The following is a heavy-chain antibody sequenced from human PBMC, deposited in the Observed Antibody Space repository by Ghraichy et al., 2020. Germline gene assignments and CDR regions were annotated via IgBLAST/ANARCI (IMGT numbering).Heavy chain of an antibody. CDR3: ARDDYYDFWSGYYTDAYYYGMDV. CDR1: GFTFSSYE. Sequence: GGSLRLSCAASGFTFSSYEMNWVRQAPGKGLEWVSYISTSGSTIYYADSVKGRFTISRDNAKNSLYLQMNSLRAEDTAVYYCARDDYYDFWSGYYTDAYYYGMDVWGQGTTVTVSS. CDR2: ISTSGSTI. J-gene: IGHJ6*02. V-gene: IGHV3-48*03. D-gene: IGHD3-3*01.